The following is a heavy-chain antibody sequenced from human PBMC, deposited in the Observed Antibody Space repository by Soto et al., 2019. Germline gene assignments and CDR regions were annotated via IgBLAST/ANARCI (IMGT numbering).Heavy chain of an antibody. Sequence: KGLEWVSSISSSSSTIYYADSVKGRFTISRDNAKNSLYLQMNSLRAEDTAVYYCARGPIYYGSGSYYNLFYHYGMDVWGQGTTVTVSS. D-gene: IGHD3-10*01. J-gene: IGHJ6*02. CDR2: ISSSSSTI. V-gene: IGHV3-48*01. CDR3: ARGPIYYGSGSYYNLFYHYGMDV.